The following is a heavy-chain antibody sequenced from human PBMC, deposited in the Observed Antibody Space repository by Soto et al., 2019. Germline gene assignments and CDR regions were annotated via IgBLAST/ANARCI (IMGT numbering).Heavy chain of an antibody. D-gene: IGHD3-22*01. V-gene: IGHV3-15*07. CDR2: IKSKADGGTT. Sequence: GGSLRLPCAASGFIFSNAWINWVRQAPGKGLEWVGRIKSKADGGTTDFAAPVKGRFAISRDDSKNMMYMEMNSLKIEDTAVYYCTTDSYSTIIIVRFDYWGHGTLVTVSS. CDR3: TTDSYSTIIIVRFDY. CDR1: GFIFSNAW. J-gene: IGHJ4*01.